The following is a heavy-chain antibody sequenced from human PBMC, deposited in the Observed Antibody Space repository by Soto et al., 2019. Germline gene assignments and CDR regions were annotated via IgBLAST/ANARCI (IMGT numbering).Heavy chain of an antibody. D-gene: IGHD1-1*01. V-gene: IGHV3-74*03. CDR3: VRDGTSTMPYDY. CDR2: LETDGSTT. CDR1: GFSLSDHW. Sequence: GGSLRLSCAASGFSLSDHWMHWVRQAPGKGLVWVSRLETDGSTTAYADSVRGRFSISRDNAKITLYLQMNSLRAEDTVVYYCVRDGTSTMPYDYWGQGTLVTVSS. J-gene: IGHJ4*02.